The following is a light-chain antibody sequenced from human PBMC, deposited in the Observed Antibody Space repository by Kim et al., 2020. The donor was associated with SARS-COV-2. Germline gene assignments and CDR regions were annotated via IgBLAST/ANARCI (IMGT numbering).Light chain of an antibody. CDR2: DAS. Sequence: DIQMTQSPFTLSASVGDRVTITCRASESIGRLLAWYQQKPGKAPKFLLYDASTLESGVPSRFSGSGSGTEFSLTISSLQPDDSATYYCQHYDSYTLSFGGGTKVDIK. CDR1: ESIGRL. V-gene: IGKV1-5*01. CDR3: QHYDSYTLS. J-gene: IGKJ4*01.